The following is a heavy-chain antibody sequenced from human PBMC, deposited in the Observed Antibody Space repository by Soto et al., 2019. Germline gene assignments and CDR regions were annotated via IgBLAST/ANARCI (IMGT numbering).Heavy chain of an antibody. J-gene: IGHJ3*02. CDR3: ARLMEDYDRLTGYPHGDAFDI. CDR2: IYPGDSDT. V-gene: IGHV5-51*01. Sequence: PGESLKISCKGSGYSFTSYWIGWVRQMPGKGLEWMGIIYPGDSDTRYSPSFQGQVTISADKSISTAYLQWSSLKASDTAMYYCARLMEDYDRLTGYPHGDAFDIWGQGTMVTASS. D-gene: IGHD3-9*01. CDR1: GYSFTSYW.